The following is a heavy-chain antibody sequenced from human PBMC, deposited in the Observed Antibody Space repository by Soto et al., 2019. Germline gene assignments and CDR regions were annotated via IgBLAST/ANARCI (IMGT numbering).Heavy chain of an antibody. CDR3: ARDAPVTTRSYYYYGMDV. J-gene: IGHJ6*02. CDR1: GGTFSSYA. V-gene: IGHV1-69*13. D-gene: IGHD4-17*01. CDR2: IIPIFGTA. Sequence: SVKVSCKASGGTFSSYAISWVRQAPGQGXEWMGGIIPIFGTANYAQNFQGRVTITADESTSTAYMELSSLRSEDTAVYYCARDAPVTTRSYYYYGMDVWGQGTTVTVSS.